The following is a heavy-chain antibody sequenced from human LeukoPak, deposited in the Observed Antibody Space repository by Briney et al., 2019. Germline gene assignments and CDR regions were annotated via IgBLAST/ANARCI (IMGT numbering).Heavy chain of an antibody. D-gene: IGHD2-15*01. V-gene: IGHV3-23*01. CDR3: ANGWSPDY. Sequence: GGSPRLSCAASGFTFSSYAMSWVRQAPGKGLEWVSGISGSGGSTYYADSVKGRFTIFRDNSKNTLYLQMNSLRAEDTAVYHCANGWSPDYWGRGTLVTVSS. CDR1: GFTFSSYA. CDR2: ISGSGGST. J-gene: IGHJ4*02.